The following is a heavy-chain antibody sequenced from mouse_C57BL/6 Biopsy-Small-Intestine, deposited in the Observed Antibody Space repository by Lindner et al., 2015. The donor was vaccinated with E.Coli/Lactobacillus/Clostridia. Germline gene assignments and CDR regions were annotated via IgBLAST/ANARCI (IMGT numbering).Heavy chain of an antibody. D-gene: IGHD1-1*01. J-gene: IGHJ4*01. CDR1: GYTFTNYW. Sequence: VQLQESGAELAKPGASVKLSCKASGYTFTNYWIHWVKQRPGQGLEWIGYINPSSGYTKYNQKFKDKATLTADKSSSTAYIQLSSLTYEDSAVYYCARHYFGSYAMDYWGQGTSVTISS. V-gene: IGHV1-7*01. CDR3: ARHYFGSYAMDY. CDR2: INPSSGYT.